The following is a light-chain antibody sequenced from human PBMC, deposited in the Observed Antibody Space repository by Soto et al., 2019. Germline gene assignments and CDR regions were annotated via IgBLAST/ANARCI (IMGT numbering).Light chain of an antibody. Sequence: DIQMTQSPSSLSASVGDRVTIACRASQTIGINLNWYQQRPGKAPKLLIYAASSLQSGVPLRLSGSGSGTDFTLTISTLQPEDCATYSCQRNASVPRTFGQGNNVDIK. CDR1: QTIGIN. V-gene: IGKV1-39*01. CDR2: AAS. J-gene: IGKJ1*01. CDR3: QRNASVPRT.